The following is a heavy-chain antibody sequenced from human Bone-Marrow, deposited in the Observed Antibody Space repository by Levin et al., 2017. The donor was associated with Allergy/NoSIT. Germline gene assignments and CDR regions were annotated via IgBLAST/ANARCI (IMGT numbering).Heavy chain of an antibody. CDR2: IYYSGTT. Sequence: SSQTLSLTCTVSGGSISGYYWSWIRQPPGKGLEWIGYIYYSGTTNFNPSLKSRVSMSVDTSKNQFSLKLRSVTAADTAMYYCARGYCSGGSCQIPIEYWGQGTLVTVSS. CDR3: ARGYCSGGSCQIPIEY. J-gene: IGHJ4*02. D-gene: IGHD2-15*01. V-gene: IGHV4-59*01. CDR1: GGSISGYY.